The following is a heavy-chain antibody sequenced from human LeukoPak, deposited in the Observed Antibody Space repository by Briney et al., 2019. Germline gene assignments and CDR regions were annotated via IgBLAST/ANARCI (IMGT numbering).Heavy chain of an antibody. D-gene: IGHD1-26*01. CDR3: TRISLGGSDYTVDH. CDR1: GFSLSTSGMC. J-gene: IGHJ4*02. Sequence: SGPAQVKPTHTLTLTCTFSGFSLSTSGMCVSWIRQPPGKALEWLARIDWDDDKFYSTSLKTRLTISKGASKNQVVLTMTNMDPVDTATYYCTRISLGGSDYTVDHWGQGTLVTVSS. CDR2: IDWDDDK. V-gene: IGHV2-70*17.